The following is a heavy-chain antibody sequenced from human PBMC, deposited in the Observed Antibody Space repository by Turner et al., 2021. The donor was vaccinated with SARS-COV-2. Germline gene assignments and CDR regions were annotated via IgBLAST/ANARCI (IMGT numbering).Heavy chain of an antibody. CDR3: AKDRDDFWSGYHRHAFDI. J-gene: IGHJ3*02. CDR1: GFTFSSYS. V-gene: IGHV3-21*01. CDR2: IGSSSRYI. D-gene: IGHD3-3*01. Sequence: EVQLVESGGGLVKPGGSLRLSCAASGFTFSSYSMNWVRQAPGKGLGWVSSIGSSSRYIYTADSVEGRFTISRDNAKNSLYLQMNSLRTEDTAVYYCAKDRDDFWSGYHRHAFDIWGQGTMVTVSS.